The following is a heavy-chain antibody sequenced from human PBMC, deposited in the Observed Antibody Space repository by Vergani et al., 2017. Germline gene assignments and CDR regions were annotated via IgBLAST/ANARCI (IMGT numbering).Heavy chain of an antibody. CDR3: VKDAGSYENFFDS. D-gene: IGHD1-26*01. CDR2: LTGGGGRT. CDR1: GFTFSTYA. J-gene: IGHJ4*02. V-gene: IGHV3-23*01. Sequence: EVQLLESGGSLKQPGGSVRLSCAASGFTFSTYAMHWVRQAPGKGLEWVSALTGGGGRTYYADSFKGRFIISRDNSRDTLYLQMNSLRPEDTATYYCVKDAGSYENFFDSWGQGTVVTVSS.